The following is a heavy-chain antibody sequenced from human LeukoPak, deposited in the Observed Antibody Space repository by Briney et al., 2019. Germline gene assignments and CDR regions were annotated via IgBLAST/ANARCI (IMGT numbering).Heavy chain of an antibody. D-gene: IGHD3-22*01. CDR1: GFDFGAYE. CDR3: TTLGYHLDS. CDR2: FAGSDTTT. V-gene: IGHV3-48*03. Sequence: LGGSLRLSCAASGFDFGAYEMNWVRQAPGKGLEWVAYFAGSDTTTYYADSVKGRFIISRDNARNSLYLQMNSLRAEDTALYYCTTLGYHLDSWGQGTLVTVSS. J-gene: IGHJ4*02.